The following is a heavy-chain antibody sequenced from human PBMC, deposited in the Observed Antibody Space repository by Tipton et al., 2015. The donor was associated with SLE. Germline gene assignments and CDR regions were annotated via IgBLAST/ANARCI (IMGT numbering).Heavy chain of an antibody. D-gene: IGHD4-23*01. CDR2: VYNSGST. V-gene: IGHV4-59*11. J-gene: IGHJ4*02. Sequence: TLSLTCTVSGASISSHYWSWIRQPPGKGLEWIGYVYNSGSTNYHPSLKSRITISVDTSKNQFSLKLSSVTAADTAVYYCARGRHGGAADWGQGTLITVSS. CDR1: GASISSHY. CDR3: ARGRHGGAAD.